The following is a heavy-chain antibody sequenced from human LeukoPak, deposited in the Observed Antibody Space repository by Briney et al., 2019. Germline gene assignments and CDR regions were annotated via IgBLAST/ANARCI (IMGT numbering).Heavy chain of an antibody. CDR1: GGSISSYY. V-gene: IGHV4-59*01. J-gene: IGHJ4*02. CDR3: ARGGTMIVVAPFDY. CDR2: IYYSGST. D-gene: IGHD3-22*01. Sequence: SETLSLTCTVSGGSISSYYWSWIRQPPGKGLEWIGYIYYSGSTNYNPSLKSRVTISVDTSKNQFSLKLSSVTAADTAVYYCARGGTMIVVAPFDYWGQGTLVTVSS.